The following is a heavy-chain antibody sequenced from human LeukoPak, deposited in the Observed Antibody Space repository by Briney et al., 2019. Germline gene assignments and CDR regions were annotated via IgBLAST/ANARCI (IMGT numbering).Heavy chain of an antibody. CDR3: VKDRPCDTCMPMDA. V-gene: IGHV3-23*01. Sequence: GGSLRLSCAASGLTLSGYSMSWVRQAPGKGLEWVAGLGRTGEYKYYADSVKGRFTISRDNSKDTVSLQMNSLRAEGSAIYYCVKDRPCDTCMPMDAWGQGTTVTVSS. CDR1: GLTLSGYS. D-gene: IGHD2-8*01. CDR2: LGRTGEYK. J-gene: IGHJ6*02.